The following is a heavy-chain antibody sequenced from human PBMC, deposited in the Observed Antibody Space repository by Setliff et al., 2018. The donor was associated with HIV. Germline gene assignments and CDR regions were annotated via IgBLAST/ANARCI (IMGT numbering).Heavy chain of an antibody. CDR1: GGTFSSYA. D-gene: IGHD3-3*01. CDR2: IIPIFGTA. CDR3: ARAEYNFWSGYSRVGYFDY. Sequence: ASVQVSCKASGGTFSSYAISWVRQAPGQGLEWMGGIIPIFGTANYAQKFQGRVTITTDESTSTAYMELSSLRSEDTAVYYCARAEYNFWSGYSRVGYFDYWGQGTLVTVSS. J-gene: IGHJ4*02. V-gene: IGHV1-69*05.